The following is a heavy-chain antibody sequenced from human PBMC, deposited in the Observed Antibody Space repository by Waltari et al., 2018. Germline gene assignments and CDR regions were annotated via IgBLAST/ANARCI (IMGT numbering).Heavy chain of an antibody. CDR3: ATFSNWVHDTFDI. Sequence: EVQLVESGGGLIKPGGSLRLPCAASGFSGRNGYVSWVRQAPGKGLEWISFIYGVDSTLYVDSVKGRFTVSRDNSKNTVHLQMNSVRVDDTAVYYCATFSNWVHDTFDIWGQGTLVSVSS. J-gene: IGHJ3*02. V-gene: IGHV3-53*01. CDR1: GFSGRNGY. D-gene: IGHD3-16*01. CDR2: IYGVDST.